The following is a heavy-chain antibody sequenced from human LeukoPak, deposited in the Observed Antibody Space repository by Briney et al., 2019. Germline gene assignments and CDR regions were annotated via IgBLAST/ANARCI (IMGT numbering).Heavy chain of an antibody. CDR3: ASGWALS. V-gene: IGHV6-1*01. CDR2: TYYRSEWHT. CDR1: GDSVSNKNAA. Sequence: SQTLSLTCAVSGDSVSNKNAAWNWIRQSPSRGLEWLGRTYYRSEWHTDYAFSVKGRITINADTSKNQFSLQLGYVTPEDTAVYYCASGWALSWGQGALVTVSS. J-gene: IGHJ5*02. D-gene: IGHD1-26*01.